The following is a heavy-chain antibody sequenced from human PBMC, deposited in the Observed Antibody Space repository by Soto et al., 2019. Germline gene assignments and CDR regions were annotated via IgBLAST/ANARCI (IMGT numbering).Heavy chain of an antibody. CDR3: ARDETAVAPFDY. J-gene: IGHJ4*02. CDR2: ISYDGSHK. V-gene: IGHV3-30-3*01. D-gene: IGHD6-19*01. CDR1: GFSFNKSS. Sequence: QVQLVESGGGVVQPGRSLRLYCAASGFSFNKSSMHWVRQVPGKGLEWVAVISYDGSHKYYADSVKGRFTISRDNSKNTLYLQMNSLSGEDTAVYYCARDETAVAPFDYWGQGTLVTVSS.